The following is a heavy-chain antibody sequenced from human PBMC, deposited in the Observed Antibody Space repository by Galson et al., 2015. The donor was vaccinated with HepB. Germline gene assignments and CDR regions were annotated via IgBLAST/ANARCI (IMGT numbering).Heavy chain of an antibody. D-gene: IGHD4-17*01. CDR3: ARDSSHDYGDYVFDY. Sequence: SLRLSCAASGFTFSTYGMHWVRQAPGKGLEWVSSISSSSSYIYYADSVKGRFTISRDNAKNSLYLQMNSLRAEDTAVYYCARDSSHDYGDYVFDYWGQGTLVTVSS. J-gene: IGHJ4*02. CDR1: GFTFSTYG. V-gene: IGHV3-21*01. CDR2: ISSSSSYI.